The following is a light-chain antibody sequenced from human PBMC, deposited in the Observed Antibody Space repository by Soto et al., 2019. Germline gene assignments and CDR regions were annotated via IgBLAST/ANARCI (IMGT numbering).Light chain of an antibody. Sequence: DIQMNQSPSTLSASVGDRVTITCRASQSISSWLDWYQQQPGKAPKLLIYDASSLVSGVPSRFSGSGCGTEFTLAVSGLQPYEFDAYRCQQYNSYLYSCGQGTKLEIK. V-gene: IGKV1-5*01. CDR1: QSISSW. J-gene: IGKJ2*01. CDR3: QQYNSYLYS. CDR2: DAS.